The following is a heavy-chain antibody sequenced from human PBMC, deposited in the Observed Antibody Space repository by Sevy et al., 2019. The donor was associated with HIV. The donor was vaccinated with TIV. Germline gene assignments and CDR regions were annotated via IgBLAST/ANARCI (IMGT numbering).Heavy chain of an antibody. J-gene: IGHJ4*02. CDR2: VNPDRGGK. Sequence: ASEKVSCRASGYTFTGYYIHWVRQAPGHGLEWMGWVNPDRGGKNSAQKFQGRVAMTSDTSTNTAYMELCRLRIDDTAVYFCARSENYDYNWGNFAFDYWGQGTLVTVSS. CDR3: ARSENYDYNWGNFAFDY. CDR1: GYTFTGYY. V-gene: IGHV1-2*02. D-gene: IGHD3-16*01.